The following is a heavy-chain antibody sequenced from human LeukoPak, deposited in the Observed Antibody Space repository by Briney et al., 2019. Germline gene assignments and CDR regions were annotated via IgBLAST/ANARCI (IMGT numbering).Heavy chain of an antibody. CDR2: IKQDGSEK. J-gene: IGHJ4*02. D-gene: IGHD3-22*01. Sequence: ASXXTFSSYWMSWVRQAPGKGLEGVANIKQDGSEKYYVDSVKGRFTISRDNAKNSLYLQMNSLRAEDTAVYYCARDPGYYYDSSGYFDYWGQGTLVTVSS. V-gene: IGHV3-7*01. CDR1: XXTFSSYW. CDR3: ARDPGYYYDSSGYFDY.